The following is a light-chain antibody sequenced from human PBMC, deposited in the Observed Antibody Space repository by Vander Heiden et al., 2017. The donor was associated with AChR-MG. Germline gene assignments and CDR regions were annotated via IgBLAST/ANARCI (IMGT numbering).Light chain of an antibody. CDR3: QQYGSSPPELT. CDR2: GAS. V-gene: IGKV3-20*01. J-gene: IGKJ4*01. Sequence: ALTQSPGTLSLSPGERATLSCRASQSVSSSYLAWYQQKPGQAPRLLIYGASSRATGIPDRFSGSGSGTDFTLTISRLEPEDFAVYYCQQYGSSPPELTFGGGTKVEIK. CDR1: QSVSSSY.